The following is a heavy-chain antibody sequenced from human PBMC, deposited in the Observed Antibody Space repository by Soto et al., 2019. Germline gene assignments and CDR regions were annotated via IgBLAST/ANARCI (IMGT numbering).Heavy chain of an antibody. CDR2: ISGSGGST. CDR1: GFTFSSYA. V-gene: IGHV3-23*01. CDR3: AKGRTDAGSRYDY. Sequence: GGYLRLSCAASGFTFSSYAMSWVRQAPGKGLEWVSAISGSGGSTYYADSVKGRFTISRDNSKNTLYLQMNSLRAEDTAVYYCAKGRTDAGSRYDYWGQGTLDIVSS. J-gene: IGHJ4*02.